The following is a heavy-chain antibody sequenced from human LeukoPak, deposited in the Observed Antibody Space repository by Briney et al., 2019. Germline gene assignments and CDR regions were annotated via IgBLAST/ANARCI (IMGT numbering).Heavy chain of an antibody. Sequence: ASVKVSCKASGYTFTGYYMHWVRQAPGQGLEWMGWINPNSGGTNYAQKFQGRVTMTRDTSISTAYMELSRPRSDDTAVYYCARDPGYGDYSDYYYYYMDVWGKGTTVTISS. D-gene: IGHD4-17*01. CDR2: INPNSGGT. V-gene: IGHV1-2*02. CDR1: GYTFTGYY. CDR3: ARDPGYGDYSDYYYYYMDV. J-gene: IGHJ6*03.